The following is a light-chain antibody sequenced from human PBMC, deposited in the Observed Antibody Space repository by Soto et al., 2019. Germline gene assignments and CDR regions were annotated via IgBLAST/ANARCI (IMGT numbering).Light chain of an antibody. V-gene: IGKV3-15*01. J-gene: IGKJ5*01. Sequence: ETVMTQSPGTLSVSPGERATISCRASQSVSIHLAWYQQKPGQAPRLLIYDTSTRATGIPARFSGSGSGTEFTLTISSLQSEDFAVYYCQQYSNWPPITFGQGTRLEIK. CDR2: DTS. CDR3: QQYSNWPPIT. CDR1: QSVSIH.